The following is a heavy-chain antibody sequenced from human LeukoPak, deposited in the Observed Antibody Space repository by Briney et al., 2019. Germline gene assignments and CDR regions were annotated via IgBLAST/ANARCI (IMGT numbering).Heavy chain of an antibody. D-gene: IGHD6-19*01. CDR3: ARELYSSGWSSAGDAFDI. Sequence: PSETLSLTCTVSGGSISSYYWSWIRQPPGKGLEWIGYIYYSGSTNYNPSLKSRVTISVDTSKNQFSLKLSSVTAADTAVYYCARELYSSGWSSAGDAFDIWGQGTMVTVSS. J-gene: IGHJ3*02. V-gene: IGHV4-59*01. CDR2: IYYSGST. CDR1: GGSISSYY.